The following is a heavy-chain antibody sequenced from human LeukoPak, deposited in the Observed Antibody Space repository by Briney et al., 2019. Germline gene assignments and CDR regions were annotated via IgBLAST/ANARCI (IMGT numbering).Heavy chain of an antibody. J-gene: IGHJ4*02. CDR1: GFXFSDYY. CDR3: ARYSSGYLFFVDSVDY. V-gene: IGHV3-11*03. Sequence: GGSLRLFCAAAGFXFSDYYISWMRQAPGEGLVWFSGISSTSSYTNYADSVKGRFTISRDNAKNSLYLQMNSLRAVDTAVYYCARYSSGYLFFVDSVDYWGQGTLVTVSS. CDR2: ISSTSSYT. D-gene: IGHD3-22*01.